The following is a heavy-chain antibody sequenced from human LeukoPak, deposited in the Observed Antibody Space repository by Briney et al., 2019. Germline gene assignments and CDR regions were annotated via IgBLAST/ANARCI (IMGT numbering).Heavy chain of an antibody. V-gene: IGHV1-69*04. CDR3: ARFGGAWGIDAFDI. Sequence: ASVKVSCKASGGTFSSYAISWVRQAPGQGLEWMGRIIPILGIANYAQKFQGRVTITADKSTSTAYMELSSLRSEDTAVYYCARFGGAWGIDAFDIWGQGTMVTVSS. CDR2: IIPILGIA. J-gene: IGHJ3*02. CDR1: GGTFSSYA. D-gene: IGHD3-10*01.